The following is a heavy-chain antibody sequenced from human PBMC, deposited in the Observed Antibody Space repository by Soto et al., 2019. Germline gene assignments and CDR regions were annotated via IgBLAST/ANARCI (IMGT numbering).Heavy chain of an antibody. CDR1: GFTLSSYT. V-gene: IGHV3-23*01. Sequence: PGGSLRLSCSASGFTLSSYTMSWVRLTPGKGLQWVSTIFTGGTSTVYADPVRGRFSISRDDSKNTLYLQMDNLRVDDTALYFCAKDRHPDGIWLLAYSGRGTPVTVSS. D-gene: IGHD5-12*01. CDR2: IFTGGTST. J-gene: IGHJ4*02. CDR3: AKDRHPDGIWLLAY.